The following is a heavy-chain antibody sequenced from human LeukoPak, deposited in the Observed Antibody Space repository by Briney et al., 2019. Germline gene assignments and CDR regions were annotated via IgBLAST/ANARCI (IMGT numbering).Heavy chain of an antibody. CDR3: ARVGGSGSYTSHYFDY. V-gene: IGHV1-69*13. CDR2: IIPIFTTV. D-gene: IGHD3-10*01. J-gene: IGHJ4*02. Sequence: GASVKVSCKASGGTFSSYAISWVRQAPGQGLEWMGGIIPIFTTVNHAQKFQGRVTITADESTSTAYMELSSLRSEDTAVYYCARVGGSGSYTSHYFDYWGQGTLVTVSS. CDR1: GGTFSSYA.